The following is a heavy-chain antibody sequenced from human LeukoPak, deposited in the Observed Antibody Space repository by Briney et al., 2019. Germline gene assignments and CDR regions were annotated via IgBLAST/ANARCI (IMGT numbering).Heavy chain of an antibody. D-gene: IGHD4-11*01. CDR2: IGSSSSTI. CDR3: ARRSEYSYFDY. CDR1: GFTFSSYS. V-gene: IGHV3-48*04. Sequence: GGSLRLSCAASGFTFSSYSMNWVRQAPGKGLEWVSYIGSSSSTISYADSVKGRFTISRDNAKNSLYLQMNSLRAEDTAVYYCARRSEYSYFDYWGQGTLVTVSS. J-gene: IGHJ4*02.